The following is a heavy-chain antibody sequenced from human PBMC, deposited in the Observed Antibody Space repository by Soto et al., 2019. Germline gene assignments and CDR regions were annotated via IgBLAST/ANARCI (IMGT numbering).Heavy chain of an antibody. CDR2: ISYDGSNK. J-gene: IGHJ3*02. CDR1: GFTFGSYG. CDR3: ANPPSPWSGSITIFGVVTHDAFDI. Sequence: PGGSLRLSCAASGFTFGSYGMHWVGQAPGKGLEWVAVISYDGSNKYYADSVKGRFTISRDNSKNTLYLQMNSLRAEDTAVYYCANPPSPWSGSITIFGVVTHDAFDIWGQGTMVTVSS. V-gene: IGHV3-30*18. D-gene: IGHD3-3*01.